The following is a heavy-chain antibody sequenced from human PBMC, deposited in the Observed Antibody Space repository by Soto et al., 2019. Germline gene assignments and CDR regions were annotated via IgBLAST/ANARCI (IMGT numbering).Heavy chain of an antibody. CDR3: ARASITDSLDY. J-gene: IGHJ4*02. V-gene: IGHV4-59*01. CDR2: IYYSGST. D-gene: IGHD3-22*01. CDR1: GGSISSYY. Sequence: SETLSLTCTVSGGSISSYYWSWIRQPPGKGLEWIGYIYYSGSTNYNPSLKSRVTISVDTSKNQFSLKLSSVTAADTAVYYCARASITDSLDYWGQGTLVTVSS.